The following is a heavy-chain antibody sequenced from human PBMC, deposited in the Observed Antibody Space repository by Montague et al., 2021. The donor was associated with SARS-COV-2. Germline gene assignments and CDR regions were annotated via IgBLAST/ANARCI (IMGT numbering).Heavy chain of an antibody. Sequence: SLRLSCAASVFTFSSYAMHWVRQAPGKGLEWVAVISYDGSNKYYXDSVKGRFTISRDNSKNTLYLQMNSLRAEDTAVYYCARDNYDYVWGSYRYIYWGQGTLVTVSS. CDR2: ISYDGSNK. V-gene: IGHV3-30*04. D-gene: IGHD3-16*02. J-gene: IGHJ4*02. CDR1: VFTFSSYA. CDR3: ARDNYDYVWGSYRYIY.